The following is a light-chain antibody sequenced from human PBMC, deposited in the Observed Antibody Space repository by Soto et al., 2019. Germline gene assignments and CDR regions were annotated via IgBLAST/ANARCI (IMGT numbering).Light chain of an antibody. CDR1: QSVTSN. CDR3: QQRSNWPIT. CDR2: GAS. V-gene: IGKV3-11*01. J-gene: IGKJ5*01. Sequence: EIVLTQSPDTLAVSPGEVATLSCWASQSVTSNLAWYQQKRGQAPRLLIYGASSRATGIPDRFSGSGSGTDFTLTISSLEPEDFAVYYCQQRSNWPITFGQGTRL.